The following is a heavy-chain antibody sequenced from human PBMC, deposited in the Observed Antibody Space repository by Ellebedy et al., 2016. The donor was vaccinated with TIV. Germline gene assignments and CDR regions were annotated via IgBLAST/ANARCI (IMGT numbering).Heavy chain of an antibody. Sequence: ASVKVSCXASGYTFTSYHISWVRQAPGQGLEWVGWISPYNANTNYAQKLQGRVTMTTDPSTSTAYMELKSLRFDDTAVYYCARGGPYYDSGGYIYYFDYWGQGTLVTVSS. J-gene: IGHJ4*02. CDR2: ISPYNANT. V-gene: IGHV1-18*01. CDR1: GYTFTSYH. D-gene: IGHD3-22*01. CDR3: ARGGPYYDSGGYIYYFDY.